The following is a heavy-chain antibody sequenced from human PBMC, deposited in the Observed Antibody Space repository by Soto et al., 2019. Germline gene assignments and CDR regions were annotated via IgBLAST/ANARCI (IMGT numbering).Heavy chain of an antibody. Sequence: PGGSLRLSCAASGFTFSLYELTWVRQAPGKGLECVAYITTSGSTKYYADSVKGRFTISRDNAKSSVYLQMNSLRAEDTAVYYCARDGYGDPYYYYAMDVWGPGTTVTVSS. D-gene: IGHD4-17*01. CDR1: GFTFSLYE. CDR2: ITTSGSTK. V-gene: IGHV3-48*03. J-gene: IGHJ6*02. CDR3: ARDGYGDPYYYYAMDV.